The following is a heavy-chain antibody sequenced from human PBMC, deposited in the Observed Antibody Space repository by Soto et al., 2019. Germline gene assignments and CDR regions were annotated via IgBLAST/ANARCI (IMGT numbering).Heavy chain of an antibody. V-gene: IGHV4-59*01. Sequence: SEALSLTCTVSGGSISSYYWSWIRQPPGKGLEWIGYIYYSGSTNYNPSLKSRVTIAVDTSKNQFSLKLSYVTAADTAVYYWARSILAYCGGDCPISDWGQGTLVTVSS. CDR2: IYYSGST. J-gene: IGHJ4*02. D-gene: IGHD2-21*02. CDR3: ARSILAYCGGDCPISD. CDR1: GGSISSYY.